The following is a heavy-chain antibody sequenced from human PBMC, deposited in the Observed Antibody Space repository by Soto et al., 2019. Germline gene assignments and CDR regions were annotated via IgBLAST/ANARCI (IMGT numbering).Heavy chain of an antibody. CDR3: ARGAYSGSSSYFDY. CDR1: GASISSGDHY. D-gene: IGHD6-6*01. CDR2: IYYSGTT. Sequence: QVQLQESGPGLVKPSQTLSLPCTVSGASISSGDHYWSWIRQPPGKGLEWIGYIYYSGTTYSRPSHKSRVTISVDTSKNQFSLKLNSVTAAATAVYYCARGAYSGSSSYFDYWGQGTLVPVSS. J-gene: IGHJ4*02. V-gene: IGHV4-30-4*01.